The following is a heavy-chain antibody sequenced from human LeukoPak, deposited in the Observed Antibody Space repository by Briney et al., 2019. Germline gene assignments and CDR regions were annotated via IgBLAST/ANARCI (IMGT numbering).Heavy chain of an antibody. D-gene: IGHD3-16*01. CDR1: GFSVSTNY. V-gene: IGHV3-53*04. CDR2: IYSDGNT. CDR3: ARDWAW. Sequence: PGGSLRLSCAASGFSVSTNYMAWVRQAPGKGLEWVAAIYSDGNTYYADSAKGRFTISRQNSENTLYLQMGSLTADDTAVYYCARDWAWWGQGTLVTVSS. J-gene: IGHJ4*02.